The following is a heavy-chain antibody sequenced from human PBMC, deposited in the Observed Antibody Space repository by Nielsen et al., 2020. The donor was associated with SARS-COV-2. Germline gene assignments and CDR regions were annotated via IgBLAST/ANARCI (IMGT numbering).Heavy chain of an antibody. D-gene: IGHD5-18*01. CDR3: AKDFYHVDTVYGTFDY. CDR1: GFTFSSYA. J-gene: IGHJ4*02. V-gene: IGHV3-23*01. Sequence: GESLKISCAASGFTFSSYAMSRVRQAPGKGLEWVSAISGSGGSTYYADSVKGRFTISRDNSKNTLYLQMNSLRAEDTAVYYCAKDFYHVDTVYGTFDYWGQGTLVTVSS. CDR2: ISGSGGST.